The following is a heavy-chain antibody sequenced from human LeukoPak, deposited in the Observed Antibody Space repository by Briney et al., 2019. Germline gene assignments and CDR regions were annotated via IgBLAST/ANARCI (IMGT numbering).Heavy chain of an antibody. CDR3: ATSLAGGDY. V-gene: IGHV3-48*04. CDR2: ISHTGSTM. Sequence: GGSLRLSCAASGFSFSSYSMNWVRQAPGKGLEWVSYISHTGSTMSYADSVKGRFTISRDNARNSLYLQMNSLRAEDTAVYYCATSLAGGDYWGQGTLVTVSS. CDR1: GFSFSSYS. J-gene: IGHJ4*02. D-gene: IGHD3-16*01.